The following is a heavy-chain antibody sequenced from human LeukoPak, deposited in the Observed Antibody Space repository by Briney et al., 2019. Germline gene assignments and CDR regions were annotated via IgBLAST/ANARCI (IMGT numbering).Heavy chain of an antibody. CDR3: ARAGFALAPHRGTPFDY. V-gene: IGHV4-34*01. D-gene: IGHD6-6*01. J-gene: IGHJ4*02. CDR1: GGSFSGYY. Sequence: SETLSLTCAVYGGSFSGYYWSWIRQPPGKGLEWIGEINHSGSTNYNPSLKSRVTMSVDTSKNQFSLKLTSVTAADTAVYYCARAGFALAPHRGTPFDYWGQGTLVTVSS. CDR2: INHSGST.